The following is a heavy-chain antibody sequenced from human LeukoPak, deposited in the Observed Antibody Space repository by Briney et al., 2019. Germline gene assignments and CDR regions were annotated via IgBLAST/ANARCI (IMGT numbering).Heavy chain of an antibody. CDR1: GFTFSSYA. J-gene: IGHJ4*02. CDR3: AREEDWSFDY. D-gene: IGHD3/OR15-3a*01. CDR2: IIPIFGTA. V-gene: IGHV1-69*01. Sequence: GGSLRLSCAASGFTFSSYAISWVRQAPGQGLEWMGGIIPIFGTANYAQKFQGRVTITADESTSTAYMELSSLRSEDTAVYYCAREEDWSFDYWGQGTLVTVSS.